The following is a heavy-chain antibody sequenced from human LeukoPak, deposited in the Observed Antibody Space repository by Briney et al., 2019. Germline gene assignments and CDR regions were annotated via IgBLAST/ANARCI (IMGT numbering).Heavy chain of an antibody. CDR3: ARVEYGGTYYYYYYMDV. J-gene: IGHJ6*03. CDR1: GGSISSYY. V-gene: IGHV4-59*01. CDR2: IYYSGST. D-gene: IGHD4-23*01. Sequence: TSETLSLTCTVSGGSISSYYWSWIRQPPGKGLEWIGYIYYSGSTNYNPSLKSRVTISVDTSKNQFSLKLSSVTAADTAVYYCARVEYGGTYYYYYYMDVWGKGTTVTISS.